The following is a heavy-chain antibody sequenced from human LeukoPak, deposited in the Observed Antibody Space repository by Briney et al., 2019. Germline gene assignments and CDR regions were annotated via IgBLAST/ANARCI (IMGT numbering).Heavy chain of an antibody. Sequence: GASVKVSCKASGGTFSSYAISWVRQAPGQGREWMGGIIPIFGTANYAQKFQGRVTITTDESTSTAYMELSSLRSEDTAVYYCARASKTYYDSSGYYLYYYYYYMDVWGKGTTVTVSS. D-gene: IGHD3-22*01. CDR1: GGTFSSYA. V-gene: IGHV1-69*05. J-gene: IGHJ6*03. CDR3: ARASKTYYDSSGYYLYYYYYYMDV. CDR2: IIPIFGTA.